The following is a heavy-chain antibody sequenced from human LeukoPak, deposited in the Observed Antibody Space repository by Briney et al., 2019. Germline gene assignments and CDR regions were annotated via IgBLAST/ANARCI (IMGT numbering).Heavy chain of an antibody. Sequence: SGPALVKPTQSLTLTCTFSGFSLSTTGMRVNWIRQPPGKALEWLARIDWDDDKFYSPSLRTRLTISKDASKNQVVLTLTNMDPVDTGTYYCARDYYDGSSYFHFDYWGQGTLVTVSS. CDR3: ARDYYDGSSYFHFDY. CDR1: GFSLSTTGMR. D-gene: IGHD3-22*01. J-gene: IGHJ4*02. CDR2: IDWDDDK. V-gene: IGHV2-70*04.